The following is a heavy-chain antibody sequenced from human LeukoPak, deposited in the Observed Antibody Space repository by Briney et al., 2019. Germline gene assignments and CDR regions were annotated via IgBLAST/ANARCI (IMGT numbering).Heavy chain of an antibody. CDR2: IYPGDSDT. V-gene: IGHV5-51*01. Sequence: GESLKISCQGSGYSFTSYWIAWVRQMPGKGLEWMGIIYPGDSDTRYGPSFQGRVTISADKSISTAYLQWSSLKASDTAIYYCARQGDRAATDYWGQGTLVTVSS. CDR3: ARQGDRAATDY. CDR1: GYSFTSYW. D-gene: IGHD2-15*01. J-gene: IGHJ4*02.